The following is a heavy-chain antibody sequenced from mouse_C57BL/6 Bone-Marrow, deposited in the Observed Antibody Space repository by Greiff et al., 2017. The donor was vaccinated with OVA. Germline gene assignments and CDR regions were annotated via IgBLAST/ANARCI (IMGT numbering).Heavy chain of an antibody. V-gene: IGHV1-53*01. J-gene: IGHJ2*01. Sequence: QVQLQQPGTELVKPGASVKLSCKASGYTFTSYWMHWVKQRPGQGLEWIGNINPSSGYTKYNQKFKDKATLTADKSSSTAYMQLSSLTYEDSAVNYCARRGSNYVYFDYWGQGTTLTVSS. CDR1: GYTFTSYW. CDR2: INPSSGYT. D-gene: IGHD2-5*01. CDR3: ARRGSNYVYFDY.